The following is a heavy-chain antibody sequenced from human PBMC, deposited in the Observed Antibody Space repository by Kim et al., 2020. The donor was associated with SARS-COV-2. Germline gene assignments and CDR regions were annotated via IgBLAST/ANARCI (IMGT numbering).Heavy chain of an antibody. CDR1: GFTFSSYG. D-gene: IGHD6-19*01. CDR3: AKPLGIAVAGYFQH. CDR2: ISYDGSNK. Sequence: GGSLRLSCAASGFTFSSYGMHWVRQAPGKGLEWVAVISYDGSNKYYADSVKGRFTISRDNSKNTLYLQMNSLRAEDTAVYYCAKPLGIAVAGYFQHWGQGTLVTVSS. J-gene: IGHJ1*01. V-gene: IGHV3-30*18.